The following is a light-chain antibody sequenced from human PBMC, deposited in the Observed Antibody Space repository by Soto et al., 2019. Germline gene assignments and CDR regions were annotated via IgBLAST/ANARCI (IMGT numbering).Light chain of an antibody. Sequence: QSALTQPASVSGSPGQSITISCTGTSSDVVGYNYVSWYQQHPGQAPKLMIYDVSNRPSGVSNRFSGSKSGNTASLTISGLQDEDEADYYCSSYTSSSTHVVFGGGTQLTVL. V-gene: IGLV2-14*01. J-gene: IGLJ2*01. CDR1: SSDVVGYNY. CDR3: SSYTSSSTHVV. CDR2: DVS.